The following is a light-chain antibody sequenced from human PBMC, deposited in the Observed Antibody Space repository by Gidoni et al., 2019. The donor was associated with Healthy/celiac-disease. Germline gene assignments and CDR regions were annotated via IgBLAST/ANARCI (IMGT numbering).Light chain of an antibody. CDR3: QQRSNWSWT. CDR1: QSVSSY. V-gene: IGKV3-11*01. CDR2: DAS. Sequence: EIVLTQSPATLSLSPGESATLSCRASQSVSSYLAWYQQKPGQAPRLLIYDASNRATGIPARFSGSGSGTDFTLTISSLESEDFAVYYCQQRSNWSWTFGQGTKVEIK. J-gene: IGKJ1*01.